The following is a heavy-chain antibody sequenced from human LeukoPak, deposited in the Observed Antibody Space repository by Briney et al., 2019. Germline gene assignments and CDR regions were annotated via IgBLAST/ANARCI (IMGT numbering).Heavy chain of an antibody. CDR1: GFTFDDHA. V-gene: IGHV3-9*01. CDR2: INWDGSRI. CDR3: ARASYYYDTSGLGAFDI. D-gene: IGHD3-22*01. J-gene: IGHJ3*02. Sequence: PGRSLRLSCAASGFTFDDHAMYWVRQAPGKGLEWISGINWDGSRIGYADAVKGLFTISRDSAKNSLYLQMNSLRTEDTALYYCARASYYYDTSGLGAFDIWGQGTLVTVSS.